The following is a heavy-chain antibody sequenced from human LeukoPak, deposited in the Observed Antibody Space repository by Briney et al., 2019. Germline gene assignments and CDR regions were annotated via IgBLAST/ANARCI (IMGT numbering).Heavy chain of an antibody. CDR1: GFTFDDYA. CDR3: AKDHYSSGWYALDY. V-gene: IGHV3-9*01. D-gene: IGHD6-19*01. Sequence: GGSLRLSCAASGFTFDDYAMHWVRQAPGKGLEWVSGISWNSGTIGYADSVQGRFTIFRDNAKNSLYLQMNSLRAEDTAFYYCAKDHYSSGWYALDYWGQGTLVTVSS. J-gene: IGHJ4*02. CDR2: ISWNSGTI.